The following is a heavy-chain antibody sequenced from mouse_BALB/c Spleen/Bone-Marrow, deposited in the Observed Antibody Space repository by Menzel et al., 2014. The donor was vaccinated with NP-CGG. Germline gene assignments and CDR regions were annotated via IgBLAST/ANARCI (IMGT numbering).Heavy chain of an antibody. CDR1: GFHFIDHY. V-gene: IGHV7-3*02. Sequence: DVHMAESGGGLVQPGGSLRLSCTNSGFHFIDHYMCWVRQPPGKALEWLGFIRNKAYGYTTEYSASVKGRLTISRDNSQSILYLQMNTLRAEDSATYYCARFPMDYWGQGTSVTVSS. CDR3: ARFPMDY. J-gene: IGHJ4*01. CDR2: IRNKAYGYTT.